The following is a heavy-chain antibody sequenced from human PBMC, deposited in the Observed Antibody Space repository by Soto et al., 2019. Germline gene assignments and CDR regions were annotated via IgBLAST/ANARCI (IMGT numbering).Heavy chain of an antibody. D-gene: IGHD1-1*01. V-gene: IGHV5-51*01. CDR2: IYPGDSDT. CDR1: GYSFSTYW. J-gene: IGHJ6*02. Sequence: GESLKISCTGSGYSFSTYWIAWVRQMPGKGLEWMGIIYPGDSDTRYSPSFQGQVTISADTSTKTAYLQWSSLKASDTAMYYCARNRLRQHYYGMDVWGQGSTVIVS. CDR3: ARNRLRQHYYGMDV.